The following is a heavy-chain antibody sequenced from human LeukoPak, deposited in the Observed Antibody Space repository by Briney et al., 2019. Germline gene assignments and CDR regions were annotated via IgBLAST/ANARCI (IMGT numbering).Heavy chain of an antibody. CDR3: AKEYSGYDFDY. V-gene: IGHV3-23*01. Sequence: GGSLRLSCAAPGFTLRTYDMSWVGQAQGKGREWVAATSGSGVNSYYADSVRGRFTISRDNSQNTLYLQTDSLRAEDTALYYCAKEYSGYDFDYWGQGTLVTVSS. CDR1: GFTLRTYD. D-gene: IGHD5-12*01. J-gene: IGHJ4*01. CDR2: TSGSGVNS.